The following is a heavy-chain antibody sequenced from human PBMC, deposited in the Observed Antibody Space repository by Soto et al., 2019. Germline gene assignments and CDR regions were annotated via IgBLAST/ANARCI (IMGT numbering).Heavy chain of an antibody. J-gene: IGHJ4*02. CDR2: VIPMFLKS. CDR1: GGTFDSYA. CDR3: VRGGGEMANPPPYLY. Sequence: QVQLVQSGAEVKKPGSSVKVSCKASGGTFDSYAISWVRQAPGQGLEWMGGVIPMFLKSNYAQKFQGRVTITAYKSTNTVYMEMNSLKSEDTAVYYCVRGGGEMANPPPYLYWGQGTQVTVSS. D-gene: IGHD3-16*01. V-gene: IGHV1-69*06.